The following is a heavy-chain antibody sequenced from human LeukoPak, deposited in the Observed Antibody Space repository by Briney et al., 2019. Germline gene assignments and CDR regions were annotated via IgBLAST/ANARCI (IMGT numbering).Heavy chain of an antibody. J-gene: IGHJ6*03. Sequence: SETLSLTCAVSGGSINNYYWSWIRQPPGKGLEWIGYIYDSGSTNYNPSLKSRVTISVDTSKNQFSLRLGSVTAADTAVYYCARVKDPGGYYYYYYMDVWGKGTTVTVSS. CDR2: IYDSGST. D-gene: IGHD3-16*01. CDR1: GGSINNYY. V-gene: IGHV4-59*12. CDR3: ARVKDPGGYYYYYYMDV.